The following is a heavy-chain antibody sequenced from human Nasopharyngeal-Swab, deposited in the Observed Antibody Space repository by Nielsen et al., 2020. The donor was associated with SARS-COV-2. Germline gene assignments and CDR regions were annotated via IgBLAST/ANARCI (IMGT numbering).Heavy chain of an antibody. CDR2: IDPSDSYT. CDR3: ATLTVGGNNWFDP. Sequence: VRQMPGKGLEWMGRIDPSDSYTNYSPSFQGHATISADKSISTAYLQWSSLKASDTAMYYCATLTVGGNNWFDPWGQGTLVTVSS. D-gene: IGHD4-23*01. J-gene: IGHJ5*02. V-gene: IGHV5-10-1*01.